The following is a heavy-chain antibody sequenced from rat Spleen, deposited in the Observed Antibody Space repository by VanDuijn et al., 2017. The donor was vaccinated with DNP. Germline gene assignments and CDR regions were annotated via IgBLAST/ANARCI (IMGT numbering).Heavy chain of an antibody. D-gene: IGHD1-7*01. CDR1: GYSITSSNT. V-gene: IGHV3-1*01. CDR2: ISYSGRT. CDR3: ARWTRYFDY. J-gene: IGHJ2*01. Sequence: VYLQESGPGLVKPSQSLSLICSVTGYSITSSNTWNWIRKFPGNKMEYIGHISYSGRTDYNPSLKSRISITRDTSRNHFFLHLISVTTEDTATYYCARWTRYFDYWGQGVMVTVSS.